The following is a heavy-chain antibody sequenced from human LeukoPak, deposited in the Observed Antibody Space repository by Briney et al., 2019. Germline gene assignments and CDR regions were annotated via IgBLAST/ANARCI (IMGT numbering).Heavy chain of an antibody. J-gene: IGHJ6*02. D-gene: IGHD6-19*01. V-gene: IGHV4-59*01. CDR1: GGSISSYY. CDR2: IYYSGST. CDR3: AKNTGYSSGWYSSRYYYGMDV. Sequence: SETLSLTCTVSGGSISSYYWGWIRQPPGKGLEWIGYIYYSGSTNYNPSLKSRVTISVDTSKNQFSLKLSSVTAADTAVYYCAKNTGYSSGWYSSRYYYGMDVWGQGTTVTVSS.